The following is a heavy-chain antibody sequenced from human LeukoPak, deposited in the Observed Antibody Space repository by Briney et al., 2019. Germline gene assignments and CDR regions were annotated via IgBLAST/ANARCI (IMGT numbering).Heavy chain of an antibody. CDR2: ISGSGGST. CDR3: ARAHYSGNYGDFDY. Sequence: GRSLRLSCAASGFTFSSYAMSWVRQAPGKGLEWVSAISGSGGSTYYADSVKGRFTISRDNSKNTLYLQMNSLRAEDTAVYYCARAHYSGNYGDFDYWGQGTLVTVSS. CDR1: GFTFSSYA. J-gene: IGHJ4*02. V-gene: IGHV3-23*01. D-gene: IGHD1-26*01.